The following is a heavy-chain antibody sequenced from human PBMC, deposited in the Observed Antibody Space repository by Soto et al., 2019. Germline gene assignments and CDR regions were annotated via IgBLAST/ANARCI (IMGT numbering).Heavy chain of an antibody. J-gene: IGHJ5*02. CDR2: ISAHSGDT. CDR1: GYTFTNYG. V-gene: IGHV1-18*01. D-gene: IGHD3-22*01. Sequence: QVHLVQSGAEVTKPGASVKVSCKASGYTFTNYGINWVRRAPGQGLEWMGWISAHSGDTKYAQRFRDRVTMTTDTSTTTAYLELRSLTSDDPAVYYCSRTITMIFLAPAPWGQGTLVTVSS. CDR3: SRTITMIFLAPAP.